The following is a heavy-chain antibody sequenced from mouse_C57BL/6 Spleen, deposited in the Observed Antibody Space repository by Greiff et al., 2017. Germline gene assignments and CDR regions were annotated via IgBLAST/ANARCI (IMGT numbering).Heavy chain of an antibody. V-gene: IGHV5-9-1*02. Sequence: EVKLMESGEGLVKPGGSLKLSCAASGFTFSSYAMSWVRQTPEKRLAWVAYISSGGDYIYYADTVKGRFTISRDNARNTLYLQMSSLKSEDTAMYYCTGNSLDYWGQGTSVTVSS. CDR1: GFTFSSYA. J-gene: IGHJ4*01. CDR3: TGNSLDY. CDR2: ISSGGDYI.